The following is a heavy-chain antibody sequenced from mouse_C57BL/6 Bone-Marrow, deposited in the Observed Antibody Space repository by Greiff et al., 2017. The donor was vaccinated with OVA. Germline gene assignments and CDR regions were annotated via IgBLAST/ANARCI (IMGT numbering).Heavy chain of an antibody. J-gene: IGHJ4*01. CDR1: EYEFPSHD. CDR3: TRKDGNYYAMDY. V-gene: IGHV5-2*01. D-gene: IGHD2-1*01. CDR2: INSDGGST. Sequence: EVQGVESGGGLVQPGESLKLSCESNEYEFPSHDMSWVRKTPEKRLELVAAINSDGGSTYYPDTMERRFTISRDNARNTLYLQMSSLKSEDTAMYYCTRKDGNYYAMDYWGQGTSVTVSS.